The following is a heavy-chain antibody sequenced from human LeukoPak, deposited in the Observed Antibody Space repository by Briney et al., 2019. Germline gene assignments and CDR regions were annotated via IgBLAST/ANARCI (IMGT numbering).Heavy chain of an antibody. CDR2: IYYSGST. CDR1: GGSNSSSSHY. V-gene: IGHV4-39*07. CDR3: ASQRGGKQWLVFHAFDI. D-gene: IGHD6-19*01. J-gene: IGHJ3*02. Sequence: SETLSLTCTVSGGSNSSSSHYWGWLRQPPGKGLEWIGSIYYSGSTNYNPSLRSRVTISVDSAKNQFSLKLSSVTPADTAVYYCASQRGGKQWLVFHAFDIWGQGTMVTVSS.